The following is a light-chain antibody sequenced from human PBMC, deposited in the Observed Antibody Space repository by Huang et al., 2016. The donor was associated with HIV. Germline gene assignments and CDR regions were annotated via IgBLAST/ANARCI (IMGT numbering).Light chain of an antibody. CDR1: QSVSSSY. CDR2: GAS. V-gene: IGKV3-20*01. J-gene: IGKJ1*01. Sequence: EIVLTQSPGTLSLSPRERATLSCRVSQSVSSSYLAWYQQKPGQAPRLLFYGASSRATGIPDRFSGSGSGTDFTLTISRLEPEDFAVYYCQQYDSSPWTFGQGTKVEIK. CDR3: QQYDSSPWT.